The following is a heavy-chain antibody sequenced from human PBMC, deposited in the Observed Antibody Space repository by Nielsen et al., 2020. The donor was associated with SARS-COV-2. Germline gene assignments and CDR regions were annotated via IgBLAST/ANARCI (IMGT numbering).Heavy chain of an antibody. CDR1: GGSISSGGYY. D-gene: IGHD3-3*01. CDR2: IYHSGST. CDR3: ARSQILRFLEWHLDY. J-gene: IGHJ4*02. V-gene: IGHV4-30-2*01. Sequence: TMSLTCAVSGGSISSGGYYWSWIRQPPGKGLEWIGYIYHSGSTYYNPSLKRRVTISVDRSKNQFSLKLSSVTAADTAVYYCARSQILRFLEWHLDYWGQGTLVTVSS.